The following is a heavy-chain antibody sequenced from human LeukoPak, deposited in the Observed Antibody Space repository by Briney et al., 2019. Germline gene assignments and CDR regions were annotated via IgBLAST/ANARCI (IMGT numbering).Heavy chain of an antibody. J-gene: IGHJ4*02. V-gene: IGHV4-30-4*01. D-gene: IGHD3-10*01. CDR2: IYYSGST. CDR1: GGSISSGDYY. CDR3: ARHKNSGTYPLDY. Sequence: SETLSLTCTVSGGSISSGDYYWSWIRQPPGKGLEWIGYIYYSGSTYYNPSLRSRVTISVGTSKNQFSLKLTSVTAADTAVYYCARHKNSGTYPLDYWGQGTLVTVSS.